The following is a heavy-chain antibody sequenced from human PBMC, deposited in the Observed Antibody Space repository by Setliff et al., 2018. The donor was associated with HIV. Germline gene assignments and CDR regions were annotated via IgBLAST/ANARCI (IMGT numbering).Heavy chain of an antibody. D-gene: IGHD3-10*01. CDR3: ARRIDDSGSFPDKNWFDT. Sequence: SETLSLTCTVSGDPISSYSWNWIRQSPGGGLEWIGFIFSSGSTKYNPSLQSRVTMSIDTSKNQFSLRLTSVTAADTAAYYCARRIDDSGSFPDKNWFDTWGQGSLVTVSS. CDR2: IFSSGST. CDR1: GDPISSYS. V-gene: IGHV4-4*09. J-gene: IGHJ5*02.